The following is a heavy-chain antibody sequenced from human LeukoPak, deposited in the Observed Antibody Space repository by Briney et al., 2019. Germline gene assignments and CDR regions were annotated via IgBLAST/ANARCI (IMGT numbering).Heavy chain of an antibody. J-gene: IGHJ4*02. CDR3: ARVDLTYYYDSSGYDFDY. Sequence: ASVKVSCKASGYTFTSYGISWVRQAPGQGLEWMGWISAYNGNTNYAQKLQGRVTMTTDTSTSTAYMELRSLRSDDTAVYYCARVDLTYYYDSSGYDFDYWGPGTLVTVSS. CDR2: ISAYNGNT. CDR1: GYTFTSYG. V-gene: IGHV1-18*01. D-gene: IGHD3-22*01.